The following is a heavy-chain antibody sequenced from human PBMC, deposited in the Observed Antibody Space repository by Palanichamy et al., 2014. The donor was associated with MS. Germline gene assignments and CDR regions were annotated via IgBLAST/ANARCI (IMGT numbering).Heavy chain of an antibody. CDR2: IHHSGGT. CDR3: ARNGYYCIDY. J-gene: IGHJ4*02. D-gene: IGHD3-22*01. V-gene: IGHV4-4*02. Sequence: QVQLQESGPGLVQPSETLSLTCGVFGDSIGSSDWWSWVRQSPGKGLDWIGEIHHSGGTNYNPSLKSRVTISVDRSKNQFSLNLRSVSAADTAIYYCARNGYYCIDYWGQGTLVTVSS. CDR1: GDSIGSSDW.